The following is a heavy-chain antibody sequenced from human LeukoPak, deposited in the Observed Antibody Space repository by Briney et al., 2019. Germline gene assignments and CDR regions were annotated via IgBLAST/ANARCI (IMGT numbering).Heavy chain of an antibody. J-gene: IGHJ4*02. V-gene: IGHV3-23*01. D-gene: IGHD3-10*01. CDR1: GFTFSSYA. CDR2: ISGSGGST. CDR3: AKDPMVRGVIRY. Sequence: EGSLRLSCAASGFTFSSYAMSWVRQAPGKGLEWVSAISGSGGSTYYADSVKGRFTISRDNSKNTLYLQMNSLRAEDTAVYYCAKDPMVRGVIRYWGQGTLVTVSS.